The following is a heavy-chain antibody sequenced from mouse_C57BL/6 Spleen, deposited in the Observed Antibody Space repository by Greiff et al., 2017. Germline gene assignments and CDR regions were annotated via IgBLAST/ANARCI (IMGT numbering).Heavy chain of an antibody. CDR1: GYAFSSYW. V-gene: IGHV1-80*01. CDR3: AREDCRKDMDY. Sequence: VLLVESGAELVKPGASVKISCKASGYAFSSYWMNWVKQRPGKGLEWIGQIYPGDGDTNYNGKFKGKATLTADKSSSTAYMQLSSLTSEDSAVYFCAREDCRKDMDYWGQGTSLTVSS. J-gene: IGHJ4*01. CDR2: IYPGDGDT.